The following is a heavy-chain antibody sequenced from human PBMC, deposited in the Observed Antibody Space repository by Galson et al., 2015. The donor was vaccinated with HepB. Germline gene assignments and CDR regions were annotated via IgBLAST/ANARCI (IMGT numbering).Heavy chain of an antibody. V-gene: IGHV3-30-3*01. D-gene: IGHD3/OR15-3a*01. CDR3: ARDPASMIVGLVRLDY. CDR2: IAYDGGSN. J-gene: IGHJ4*02. CDR1: GFTFGSFA. Sequence: SLRLSCAASGFTFGSFAMHWVRQAPGKGLEWVAVIAYDGGSNYYADSVKGRFSISRDNSKNTLYLQMDSLRADDTAVYYCARDPASMIVGLVRLDYWGQGSLVTVPS.